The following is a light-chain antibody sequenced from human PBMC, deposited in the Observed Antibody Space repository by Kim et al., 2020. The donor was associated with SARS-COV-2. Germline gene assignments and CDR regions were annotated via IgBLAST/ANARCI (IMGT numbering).Light chain of an antibody. J-gene: IGKJ4*01. Sequence: LTPGERATPSCRASQSVSSYLAWYQQKPGQAPRLLIYDASNRATGIPARFSGSGSGTDFTLTIGSLEPEDFAVYYCQQRGNWPLTFGGGTKVDIK. CDR2: DAS. V-gene: IGKV3-11*01. CDR1: QSVSSY. CDR3: QQRGNWPLT.